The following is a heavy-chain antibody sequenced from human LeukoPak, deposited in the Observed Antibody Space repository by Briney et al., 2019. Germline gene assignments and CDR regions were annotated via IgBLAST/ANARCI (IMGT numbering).Heavy chain of an antibody. V-gene: IGHV1-2*02. CDR3: ARVGAAAGPSSYFDY. Sequence: GASDKVSCKASGYTFTGYYMHWVRQAPGQGLEWMGWINPNSGGTNYAQKFQGRVTMTRDTSISTAYMELSRLRSDDTAVYYCARVGAAAGPSSYFDYWGQGTLVTVSS. CDR2: INPNSGGT. CDR1: GYTFTGYY. J-gene: IGHJ4*02. D-gene: IGHD6-13*01.